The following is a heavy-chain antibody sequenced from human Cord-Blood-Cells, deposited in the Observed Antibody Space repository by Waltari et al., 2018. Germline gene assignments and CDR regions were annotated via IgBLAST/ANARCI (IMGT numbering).Heavy chain of an antibody. CDR1: GGPFSSCA. V-gene: IGHV1-69*01. Sequence: QVQLVQSGAEVKKPGSSVKVSCKASGGPFSSCASSWVPQAPGQGLEWMGGIIPIVGTANYAQKFQGRVTITADESTSTAYMELSSLRSEDTAVYYCARGHIVANAYYFDYWGQGTLVTVSS. CDR3: ARGHIVANAYYFDY. CDR2: IIPIVGTA. J-gene: IGHJ4*02. D-gene: IGHD5-12*01.